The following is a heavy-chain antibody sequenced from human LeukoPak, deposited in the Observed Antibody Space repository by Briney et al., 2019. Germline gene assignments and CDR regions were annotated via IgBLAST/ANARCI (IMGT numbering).Heavy chain of an antibody. V-gene: IGHV3-21*01. Sequence: PGGSLRLSCAASGFTFSDYHMNWVRQAPGKGLEWVAYISSASNYIYYADSVKGRLTVSRDNAKNSLYLQMDSVRAEDTAVYYCTRDVTSYGHFDSWGQGTLVTVAS. CDR1: GFTFSDYH. D-gene: IGHD3-16*01. CDR2: ISSASNYI. CDR3: TRDVTSYGHFDS. J-gene: IGHJ4*02.